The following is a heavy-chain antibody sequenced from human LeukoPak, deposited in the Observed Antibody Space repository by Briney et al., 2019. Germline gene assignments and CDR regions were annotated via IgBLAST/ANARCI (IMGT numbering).Heavy chain of an antibody. D-gene: IGHD3-10*01. CDR2: IYYSGST. Sequence: PSETLSLTCTVSGGSISSYYWSWIRQPPGKGLEWMGYIYYSGSTNYNPSLKSRGTISVDTSKNQCSLKLRTVTAADAAVLYCARDRGDGADAFDIWGQGTMVTVSS. CDR1: GGSISSYY. J-gene: IGHJ3*02. CDR3: ARDRGDGADAFDI. V-gene: IGHV4-59*01.